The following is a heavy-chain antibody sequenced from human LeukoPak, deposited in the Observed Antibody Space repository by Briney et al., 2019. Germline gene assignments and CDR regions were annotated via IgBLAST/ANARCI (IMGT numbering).Heavy chain of an antibody. CDR3: TRRPPVPAARWYNWFAP. J-gene: IGHJ5*02. D-gene: IGHD2-2*01. Sequence: QTGGSLRLSCGASGFIFSDSAIQGVRQASGKGLDGVGRIRSKANGYATAYAASVKGRFTICRDDSKNTAYLQMNSLKPEDTAVYYCTRRPPVPAARWYNWFAPWGQGTLVTVSS. V-gene: IGHV3-73*01. CDR2: IRSKANGYAT. CDR1: GFIFSDSA.